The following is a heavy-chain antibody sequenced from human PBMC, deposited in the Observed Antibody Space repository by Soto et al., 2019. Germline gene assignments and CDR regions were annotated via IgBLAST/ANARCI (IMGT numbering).Heavy chain of an antibody. D-gene: IGHD6-6*01. CDR3: AKLPPLPNRSIGPRDDAFDI. V-gene: IGHV3-23*01. CDR2: VSASGSSK. Sequence: GGSLRLSCGASGFTFSTFAMSWVRQAPGKGLEWVSTVSASGSSKFYADSVRGRFTIYRDNSRQTLYLQMNSLRAEDTAVYYCAKLPPLPNRSIGPRDDAFDIWGQGTMAPVSS. J-gene: IGHJ3*02. CDR1: GFTFSTFA.